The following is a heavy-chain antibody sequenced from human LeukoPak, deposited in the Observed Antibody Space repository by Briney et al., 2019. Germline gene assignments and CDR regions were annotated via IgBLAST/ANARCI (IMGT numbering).Heavy chain of an antibody. D-gene: IGHD3-3*02. CDR2: IYYSGNT. Sequence: SETLSLTCTVSGGSISSYYWSWIRQPPGKGLEWIGYIYYSGNTYYNPSLKSRVTISVDTSKNQFSLNLSSVTAADTAVYYCARLSRFPGSYYAMDVWGQGTTVTVSS. CDR1: GGSISSYY. J-gene: IGHJ6*02. CDR3: ARLSRFPGSYYAMDV. V-gene: IGHV4-59*08.